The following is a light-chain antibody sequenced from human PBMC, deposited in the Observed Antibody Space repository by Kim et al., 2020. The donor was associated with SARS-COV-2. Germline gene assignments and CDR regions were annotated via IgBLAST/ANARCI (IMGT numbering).Light chain of an antibody. CDR1: RSISSY. Sequence: EVVLTQSPATLSLSPGERATLSCRASRSISSYLAWYQQKPGQPPRLLIYDASDRATGIPVRFSGSGSETDFTLTISSLEPEDCAVYYCQQRGNWPWTFGQGTKVEIK. CDR2: DAS. V-gene: IGKV3-11*01. CDR3: QQRGNWPWT. J-gene: IGKJ1*01.